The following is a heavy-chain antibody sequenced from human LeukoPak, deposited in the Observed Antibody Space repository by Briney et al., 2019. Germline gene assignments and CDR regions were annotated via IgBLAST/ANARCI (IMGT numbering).Heavy chain of an antibody. D-gene: IGHD1-1*01. CDR1: GFTFRNYW. CDR2: IKQDGSEK. CDR3: AKSPRGTGHR. J-gene: IGHJ5*02. V-gene: IGHV3-7*01. Sequence: GGSLSLSCAASGFTFRNYWMHWVRQAPGAGLELVANIKQDGSEKYYVDSVKGRFTISRDNARNSLDLQMNSLSVEDSAVYYCAKSPRGTGHRWGQGTLVTVSS.